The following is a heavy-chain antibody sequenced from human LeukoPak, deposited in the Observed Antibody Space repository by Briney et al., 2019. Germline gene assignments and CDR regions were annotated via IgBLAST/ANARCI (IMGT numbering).Heavy chain of an antibody. J-gene: IGHJ3*02. CDR1: GDSVSGNNAA. V-gene: IGHV6-1*01. CDR3: VRGSALDI. Sequence: SQTLSLTCAISGDSVSGNNAAWNWIRQSPSRGLEWLGRTYYRSRWFTDYALSVKSRITINPDTSRNQFSLQLNSVSPEDTAVYYCVRGSALDIWGQETMVTVSS. CDR2: TYYRSRWFT.